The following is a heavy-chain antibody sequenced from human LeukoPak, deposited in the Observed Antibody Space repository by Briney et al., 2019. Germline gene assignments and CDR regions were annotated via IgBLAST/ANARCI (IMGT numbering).Heavy chain of an antibody. D-gene: IGHD6-19*01. CDR3: ARDLAAVAEFQH. CDR2: IIPIFGIA. Sequence: SVKVSCKASGGTFISYAISWVRQAPGQGVEWMGRIIPIFGIANYAQKFQGRVTITADKSTSTAYMELSSLRSEDTAVYYCARDLAAVAEFQHWGQGTLVTVSS. CDR1: GGTFISYA. V-gene: IGHV1-69*04. J-gene: IGHJ1*01.